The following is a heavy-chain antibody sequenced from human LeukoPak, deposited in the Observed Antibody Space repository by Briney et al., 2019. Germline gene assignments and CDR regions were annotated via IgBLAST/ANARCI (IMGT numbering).Heavy chain of an antibody. V-gene: IGHV3-15*01. J-gene: IGHJ1*01. CDR3: TTVRGSSYQYFQR. Sequence: PGGSLRLSCASSGFTFTNAWMSWVRQAPGKGLEWVGRIKSKTGGGTTDYAAPVKGRFTISRDDSKTTLYLQMNSLKTEDTAVYYCTTVRGSSYQYFQRWGQGTLVTVSS. CDR2: IKSKTGGGTT. CDR1: GFTFTNAW. D-gene: IGHD6-13*01.